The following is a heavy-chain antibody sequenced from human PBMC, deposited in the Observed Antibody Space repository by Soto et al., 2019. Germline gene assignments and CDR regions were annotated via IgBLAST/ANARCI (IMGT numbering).Heavy chain of an antibody. V-gene: IGHV3-23*01. J-gene: IGHJ6*02. Sequence: WSLRLSCAASGFTFSRSALSWVRQAPGKGLERVSAISGSGGSTYYYADAVKGRFTISRDNSKNTLYLQMNSLRAEDTAVYYCAKAPLRLGFSYYYYGMDVWGQGTTVTVSS. CDR1: GFTFSRSA. D-gene: IGHD2-21*01. CDR2: ISGSGGST. CDR3: AKAPLRLGFSYYYYGMDV.